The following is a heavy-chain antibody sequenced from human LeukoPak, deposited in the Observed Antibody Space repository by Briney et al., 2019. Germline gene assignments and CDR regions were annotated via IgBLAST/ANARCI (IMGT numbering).Heavy chain of an antibody. D-gene: IGHD3-22*01. CDR2: IWYDGSNK. CDR1: GFTFSSYV. CDR3: ARDTPYYYDSSGYTDY. V-gene: IGHV3-33*01. J-gene: IGHJ4*02. Sequence: GGSLRPSCAASGFTFSSYVMHWVRQAPGKGLEWVAVIWYDGSNKYYADSVKGRFTTSRDNSKNTLYLQMNSLRAEDTAVYYCARDTPYYYDSSGYTDYWGQGTLVTVSS.